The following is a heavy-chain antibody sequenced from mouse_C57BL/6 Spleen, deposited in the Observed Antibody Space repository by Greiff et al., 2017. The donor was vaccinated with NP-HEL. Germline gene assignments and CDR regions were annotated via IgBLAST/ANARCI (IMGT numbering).Heavy chain of an antibody. J-gene: IGHJ2*01. CDR3: ARGYYGSGYYFDY. CDR2: ISSGSSTI. CDR1: GFTFSDYG. V-gene: IGHV5-17*01. D-gene: IGHD1-1*01. Sequence: EVHLVESGGGLVKPGGSLKLSCAASGFTFSDYGMHWVRQAPEKGLEWVAYISSGSSTIYYADTVKGRFTISRDNAKNTLFLQMTSLRSEDTAMYYCARGYYGSGYYFDYWGQGTTLTVSS.